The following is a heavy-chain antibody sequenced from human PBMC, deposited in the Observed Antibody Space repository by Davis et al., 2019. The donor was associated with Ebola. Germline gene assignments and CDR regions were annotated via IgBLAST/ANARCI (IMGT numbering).Heavy chain of an antibody. Sequence: PGGSLRLSCAASGFTFSSYGMHWVRQAPGKGLEWVAVISYDGSNKYYADSVKGRFTISRDNSKNTLYLQMNSLRAEDTAVYYCAKDPLVPLYYFDYWGQGTLVTVSS. D-gene: IGHD2-2*01. CDR1: GFTFSSYG. V-gene: IGHV3-30*12. CDR2: ISYDGSNK. CDR3: AKDPLVPLYYFDY. J-gene: IGHJ4*02.